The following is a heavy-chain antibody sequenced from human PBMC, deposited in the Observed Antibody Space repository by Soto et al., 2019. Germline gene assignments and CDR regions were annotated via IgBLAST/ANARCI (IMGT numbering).Heavy chain of an antibody. CDR2: INPSGGST. V-gene: IGHV1-46*01. D-gene: IGHD6-19*01. J-gene: IGHJ5*02. Sequence: ASVKVSCKASGDTFTSYYMHWVRQAPGQGLEWMGIINPSGGSTSCAQKFQGRVTMTRDTSTSTVYMELSSLRSEDTAVYYCARDRSGWYSWFDPWGQGTLVTVSS. CDR3: ARDRSGWYSWFDP. CDR1: GDTFTSYY.